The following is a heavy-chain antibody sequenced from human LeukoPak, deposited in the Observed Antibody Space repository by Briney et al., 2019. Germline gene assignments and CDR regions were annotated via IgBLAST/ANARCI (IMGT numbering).Heavy chain of an antibody. CDR3: ARDRGMEV. V-gene: IGHV4-38-2*02. D-gene: IGHD1-14*01. Sequence: SETLSLTCTVSGYSISSGYYWGWIRQPPGKGLEWSGSIYHSGSTYYNPSLKSRVTISVDTSKNQFSLKLSSVTAADTAVYYCARDRGMEVWGQGTLVTVSS. CDR1: GYSISSGYY. CDR2: IYHSGST. J-gene: IGHJ4*02.